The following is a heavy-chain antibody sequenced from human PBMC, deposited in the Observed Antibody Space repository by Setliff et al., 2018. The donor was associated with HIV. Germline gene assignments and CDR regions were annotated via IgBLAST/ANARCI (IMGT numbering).Heavy chain of an antibody. V-gene: IGHV1-2*02. CDR3: ARNFGLSPSGKYYYYYGMDI. Sequence: SVKVSCKASGYTFTGHYLHWVRQAPGQGLEWLGWVNPNSGDAIYAQNFQGRVTMTRDTSINAAYMELRGLRSDDTAVYYCARNFGLSPSGKYYYYYGMDIWGQGTTVTVSS. J-gene: IGHJ6*02. CDR2: VNPNSGDA. CDR1: GYTFTGHY. D-gene: IGHD3-10*01.